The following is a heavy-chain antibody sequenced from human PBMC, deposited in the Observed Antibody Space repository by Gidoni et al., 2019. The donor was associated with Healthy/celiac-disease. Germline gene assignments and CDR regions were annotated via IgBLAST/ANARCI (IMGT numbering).Heavy chain of an antibody. CDR2: IWYDGSNK. Sequence: QVQLVESGGGVVQPGRSLRLSCAASGFTFSSYGMHWVRQAPGKGLEWVAVIWYDGSNKYYADSVKGRFTISRDNSKNTLYLQMNSLRAEDTAVYYCARDGRRDGYNFAPNDYWGQGTLVTVSS. V-gene: IGHV3-33*01. D-gene: IGHD5-12*01. CDR1: GFTFSSYG. CDR3: ARDGRRDGYNFAPNDY. J-gene: IGHJ4*02.